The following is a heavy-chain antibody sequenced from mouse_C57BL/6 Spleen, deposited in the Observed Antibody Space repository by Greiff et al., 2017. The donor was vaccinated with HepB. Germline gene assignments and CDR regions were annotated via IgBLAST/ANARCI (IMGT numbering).Heavy chain of an antibody. CDR2: IRNKANGCTT. CDR3: ARSPFDY. V-gene: IGHV7-3*01. J-gene: IGHJ2*01. Sequence: EVQLVESGGGLVQPGGFPSPSCAASGFPLTDYYMSWVRQPPGKALEWLGFIRNKANGCTTEYSASVKGRFTISRDNSQSILYLQMNALRAEDSATYYCARSPFDYWGQGTTLTVSS. CDR1: GFPLTDYY.